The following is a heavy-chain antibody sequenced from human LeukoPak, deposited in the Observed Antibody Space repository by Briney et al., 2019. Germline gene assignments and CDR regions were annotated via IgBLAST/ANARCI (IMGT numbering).Heavy chain of an antibody. CDR3: ARDNNDYGDYERAFDI. CDR2: INPSGGST. V-gene: IGHV1-46*01. J-gene: IGHJ3*02. CDR1: GYTFTSYG. Sequence: ASVKVSCKASGYTFTSYGISWVRQAPGQGLEWMGIINPSGGSTSYAQKFQGRVAMTRDTSTSTVYMELSSLRSEDTAVYYCARDNNDYGDYERAFDIWGQGTMVTVSS. D-gene: IGHD4-17*01.